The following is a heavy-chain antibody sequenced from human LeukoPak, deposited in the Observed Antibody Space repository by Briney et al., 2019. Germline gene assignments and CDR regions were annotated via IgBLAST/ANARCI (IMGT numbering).Heavy chain of an antibody. V-gene: IGHV3-66*01. CDR3: ASLRYYSNYI. Sequence: GGSLRLSCAASGFTVSSNYMSWVRQAPGKGLEWVSVIYSGGSTYYADSVKGRFTISRDNAKNSLYLQMNSLRDEDTAVYYCASLRYYSNYIWGQGTLVTVSS. J-gene: IGHJ4*02. CDR2: IYSGGST. CDR1: GFTVSSNY. D-gene: IGHD4-11*01.